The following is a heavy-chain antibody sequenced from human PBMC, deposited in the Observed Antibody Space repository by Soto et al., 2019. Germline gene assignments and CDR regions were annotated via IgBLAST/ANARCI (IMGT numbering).Heavy chain of an antibody. V-gene: IGHV3-21*01. Sequence: GGSLRLSCAASGFTFSSYSMHWVRQAPGKGLEWVASIGTRSDIYYADPVKGRFTVSRDNAKNSLSLQMNSLRAEDTGVYYCAREETAWPLAYGLDVWGQGTTVTVSS. D-gene: IGHD2-21*02. CDR1: GFTFSSYS. J-gene: IGHJ6*02. CDR2: IGTRSDI. CDR3: AREETAWPLAYGLDV.